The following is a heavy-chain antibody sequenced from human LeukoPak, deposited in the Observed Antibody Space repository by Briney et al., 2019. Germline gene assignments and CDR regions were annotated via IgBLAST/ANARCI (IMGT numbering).Heavy chain of an antibody. CDR2: IDSSGSTT. CDR3: ASAHGGSGYDRPFDY. V-gene: IGHV3-48*03. CDR1: RFYFSTYD. Sequence: PGGSLRLSCTASRFYFSTYDMNWVRQVPGKGLEWVSYIDSSGSTTYYAGSVQGRSTISRDNAKNSLYLQMKSLRVEDTASYYCASAHGGSGYDRPFDYWGQGTLVTVSS. D-gene: IGHD5-12*01. J-gene: IGHJ4*02.